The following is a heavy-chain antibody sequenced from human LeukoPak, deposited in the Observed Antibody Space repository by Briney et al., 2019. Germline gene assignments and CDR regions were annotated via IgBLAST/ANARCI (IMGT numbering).Heavy chain of an antibody. CDR1: GFTFSSYE. CDR2: ISSSGSTI. V-gene: IGHV3-48*03. CDR3: ARGSRFIGAPRPDY. J-gene: IGHJ4*02. Sequence: PGGSLRLSCAASGFTFSSYEMNWVRQAPGKGLEWVSYISSSGSTIYYADSVKGRFTISRDNAKNSLYLQMNSLRAEDTAVYYCARGSRFIGAPRPDYWGQGTLVTVSS.